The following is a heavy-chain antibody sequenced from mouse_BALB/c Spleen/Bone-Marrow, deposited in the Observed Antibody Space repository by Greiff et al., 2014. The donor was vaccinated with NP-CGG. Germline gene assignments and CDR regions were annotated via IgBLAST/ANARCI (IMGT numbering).Heavy chain of an antibody. CDR2: INPSTGCT. CDR1: GYIFVTYW. J-gene: IGHJ4*01. Sequence: QVQLKQSGAELAKPGASVKMSCKTSGYIFVTYWMHWVKQRPGQGLEWIGYINPSTGCTEYNQKFKDRSTLTADKSSNTAFMQLTSLTSADSAVYYCVVGPYYALDYWGQGTSVTVSS. D-gene: IGHD2-12*01. CDR3: VVGPYYALDY. V-gene: IGHV1-7*01.